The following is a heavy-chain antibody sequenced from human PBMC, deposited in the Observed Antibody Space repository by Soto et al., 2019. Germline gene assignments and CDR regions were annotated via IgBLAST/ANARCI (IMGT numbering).Heavy chain of an antibody. CDR1: GDSITSYY. CDR2: LYTSGST. D-gene: IGHD3-22*01. Sequence: SETLSLTCTVSGDSITSYYWSWLRQPAGKRLEWIGRLYTSGSTNYNPSLKSRVTMSVDTSKNQFSLKLTSVTAADTAVYYCASSGHYDSSGYLHYWGQGTLVTVSS. V-gene: IGHV4-4*07. CDR3: ASSGHYDSSGYLHY. J-gene: IGHJ4*02.